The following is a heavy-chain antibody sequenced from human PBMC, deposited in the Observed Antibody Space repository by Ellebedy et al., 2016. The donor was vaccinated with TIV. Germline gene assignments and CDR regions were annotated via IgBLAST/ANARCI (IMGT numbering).Heavy chain of an antibody. CDR2: ISSDGNNK. V-gene: IGHV3-30-3*02. CDR3: AIYGVGSGLDY. D-gene: IGHD6-19*01. CDR1: GFTFDRNA. Sequence: GESLKISCAASGFTFDRNAMHWVRRAPGKGLEWLAVISSDGNNKFYADSVKGRFTVSRDNSKTTLFVELTSLRVEDPGVYYCAIYGVGSGLDYWGQGTLVTVSS. J-gene: IGHJ4*02.